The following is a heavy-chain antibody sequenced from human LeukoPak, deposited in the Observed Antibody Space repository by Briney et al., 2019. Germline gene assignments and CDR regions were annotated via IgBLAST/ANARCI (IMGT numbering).Heavy chain of an antibody. CDR2: IYYSGST. CDR1: GGSISSYY. Sequence: SETLSLTCTVSGGSISSYYWSWIRQPPGKGLEWIGYIYYSGSTNYNPSLKSRVTISVDTSKNQFSLKLSSVTAADTAVYYCARQAEARIAAAGTPNWFDPWGQGTLVTVSS. D-gene: IGHD6-13*01. J-gene: IGHJ5*02. CDR3: ARQAEARIAAAGTPNWFDP. V-gene: IGHV4-59*08.